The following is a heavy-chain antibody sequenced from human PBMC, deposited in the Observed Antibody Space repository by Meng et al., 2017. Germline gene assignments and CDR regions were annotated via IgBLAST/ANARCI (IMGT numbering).Heavy chain of an antibody. CDR1: GGSFSDYY. D-gene: IGHD4-11*01. CDR3: ARGPTTMAHDFDY. V-gene: IGHV4-34*01. CDR2: INHSGST. Sequence: QVQLRQWGAGLLKPSETLSLTCVVSGGSFSDYYWSWLRQPPEKGLEWIGEINHSGSTNYNPSLESRATISVDTSRNNLSLKLSSVTAADSAVYYCARGPTTMAHDFDYWGQGTLVTVSS. J-gene: IGHJ4*02.